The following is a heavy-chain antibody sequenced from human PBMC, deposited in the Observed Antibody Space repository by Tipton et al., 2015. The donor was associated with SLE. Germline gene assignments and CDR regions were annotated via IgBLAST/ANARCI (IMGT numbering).Heavy chain of an antibody. CDR3: ARQWGSLDY. V-gene: IGHV4-31*02. D-gene: IGHD1-26*01. J-gene: IGHJ4*02. CDR2: IHYSGST. Sequence: LRLSCNVSGDSISSGNYYWSWIRQHPGKGLEWIGYIHYSGSTYSYPSLKSRLTMSVDMSKNQFSLNLSSVTAADTAVYYCARQWGSLDYWGQGTLVTVSS. CDR1: GDSISSGNYY.